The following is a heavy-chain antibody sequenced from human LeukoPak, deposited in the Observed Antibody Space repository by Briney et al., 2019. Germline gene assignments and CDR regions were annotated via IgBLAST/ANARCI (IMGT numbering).Heavy chain of an antibody. J-gene: IGHJ4*02. D-gene: IGHD6-19*01. CDR1: GGSISSSSYY. Sequence: SETLSLTCTVSGGSISSSSYYWGWIRQPPGKGLEWIVSIYYSGSTYYNPSLKSRVTISVDTSKNQFSLKLSSVTAADTAVYYCARGRPLTYSSGWYDFDYWGQGTLVTVSS. CDR2: IYYSGST. V-gene: IGHV4-39*01. CDR3: ARGRPLTYSSGWYDFDY.